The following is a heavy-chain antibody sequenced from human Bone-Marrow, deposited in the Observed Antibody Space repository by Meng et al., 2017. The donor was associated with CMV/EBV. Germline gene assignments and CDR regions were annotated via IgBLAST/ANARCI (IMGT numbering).Heavy chain of an antibody. J-gene: IGHJ4*02. V-gene: IGHV1-46*01. Sequence: ASVKDSCKASGYTFTSYYMHWVRPAPGQGLEWMGIINTSGGSTSYAQKFQGRVTMTRDTSTSTVYMERSSLRSEDTAVYYCARDPPEPSNYDFFPRALDYWGQGTLVTVSS. CDR1: GYTFTSYY. CDR2: INTSGGST. CDR3: ARDPPEPSNYDFFPRALDY. D-gene: IGHD3-3*01.